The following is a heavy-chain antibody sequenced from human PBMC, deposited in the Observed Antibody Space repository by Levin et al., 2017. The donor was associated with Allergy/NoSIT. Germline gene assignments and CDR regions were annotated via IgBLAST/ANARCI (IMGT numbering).Heavy chain of an antibody. J-gene: IGHJ5*02. CDR2: INPNGGET. CDR3: AKAGSGWIKNWFDP. Sequence: GGSLRLSCKASGYIFTGYFIHWVRHAPGQGLEWMGWINPNGGETKYAQKFQGRVTMTRDTSVTTAYMELSRLTFDDTAFYYCAKAGSGWIKNWFDPWGLGTLVTVSS. D-gene: IGHD6-19*01. V-gene: IGHV1-2*02. CDR1: GYIFTGYF.